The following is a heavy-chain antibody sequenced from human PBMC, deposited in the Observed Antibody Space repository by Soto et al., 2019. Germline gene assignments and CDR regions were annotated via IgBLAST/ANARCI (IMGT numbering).Heavy chain of an antibody. CDR2: ISSSGSIR. D-gene: IGHD3-10*01. CDR1: GFTYGAYE. J-gene: IGHJ6*02. CDR3: ARDLRTLDRGVTYAMDV. Sequence: PGGSLRLSCAVSGFTYGAYEMNWVRQAPGKGLEWVSYISSSGSIRYYADSVQGRFTISRDNANNSLFLQMNSLRAEDTAVYYCARDLRTLDRGVTYAMDVWGQGTTVPVSS. V-gene: IGHV3-48*03.